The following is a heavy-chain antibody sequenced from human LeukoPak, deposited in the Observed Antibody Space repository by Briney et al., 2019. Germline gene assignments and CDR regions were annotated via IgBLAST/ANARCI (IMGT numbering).Heavy chain of an antibody. CDR3: ARALRGVAFDI. J-gene: IGHJ3*02. Sequence: ASVKVSCKASSYTFTNYAFTWVRQAPGQGLEWMGWISAYNGNTNYAQKLQGRVTMTTDTSTSTAYMELRSLRSDDTAVYYCARALRGVAFDIWGQGTMVTVSS. V-gene: IGHV1-18*01. CDR2: ISAYNGNT. CDR1: SYTFTNYA. D-gene: IGHD5/OR15-5a*01.